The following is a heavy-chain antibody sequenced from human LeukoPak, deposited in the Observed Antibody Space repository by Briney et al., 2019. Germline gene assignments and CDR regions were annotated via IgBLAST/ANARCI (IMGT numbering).Heavy chain of an antibody. J-gene: IGHJ4*02. CDR3: ARSVGATKIPVRFDY. Sequence: VASVKVSCKASGYTFTNYYLLWVRQAPGQGLEWMGMINPGGGTTTYAQKFQGRVTMTRDTSTSTVYMELSALRSEDRAVFYCARSVGATKIPVRFDYWGQGTLVTVS. CDR1: GYTFTNYY. CDR2: INPGGGTT. D-gene: IGHD1-26*01. V-gene: IGHV1-46*01.